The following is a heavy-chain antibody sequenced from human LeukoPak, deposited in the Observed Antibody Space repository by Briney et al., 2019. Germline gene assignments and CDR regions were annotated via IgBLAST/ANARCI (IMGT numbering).Heavy chain of an antibody. V-gene: IGHV3-48*03. CDR3: ARDLGYGSGPDWFDP. J-gene: IGHJ5*02. Sequence: GGSLRLSCAASGFTFSSYEMNWVRQAPGKGLEWVSYISSSGSSIYYADPVKGRFTISRDNAKNSLYLQMNSLKTEDTAVYFCARDLGYGSGPDWFDPWGQGTLVTVSS. CDR2: ISSSGSSI. D-gene: IGHD3-10*01. CDR1: GFTFSSYE.